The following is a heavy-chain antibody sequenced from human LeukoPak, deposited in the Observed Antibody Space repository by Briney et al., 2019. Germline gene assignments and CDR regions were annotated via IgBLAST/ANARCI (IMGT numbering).Heavy chain of an antibody. D-gene: IGHD2-2*01. Sequence: GASVKVSCKASGSTFTGYYMHWVRQAPEQGLEWMGWINPNSGGTNYAQKFQGRVTMTRDTSISTAYMELSRLRSDDTAVYYCAREGLRGGYCSSTSCPLHDAFDIWGQGTMVTVSS. CDR2: INPNSGGT. CDR1: GSTFTGYY. CDR3: AREGLRGGYCSSTSCPLHDAFDI. J-gene: IGHJ3*02. V-gene: IGHV1-2*02.